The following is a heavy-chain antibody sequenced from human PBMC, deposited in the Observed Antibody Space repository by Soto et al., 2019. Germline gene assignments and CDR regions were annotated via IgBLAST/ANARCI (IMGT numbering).Heavy chain of an antibody. CDR1: GYTFTSYA. V-gene: IGHV1-3*01. CDR2: INAGNGNT. J-gene: IGHJ6*02. CDR3: ARDSRPISSGYYYGSLYYYYYYGMDV. D-gene: IGHD3-22*01. Sequence: GASVKVSCKASGYTFTSYAMHWVRQAPGQRLEWMGWINAGNGNTKYSQKFQGRVTITRDTSASTAYMELSSLRSEDTAVYYCARDSRPISSGYYYGSLYYYYYYGMDVWGQGTTVTVSS.